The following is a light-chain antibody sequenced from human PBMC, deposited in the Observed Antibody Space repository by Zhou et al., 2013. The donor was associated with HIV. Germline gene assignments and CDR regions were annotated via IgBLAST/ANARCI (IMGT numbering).Light chain of an antibody. CDR3: LQDNKSPFT. Sequence: DIQMTQSPSSVSASIGDRVTITCRASQGISNWLAWYQQKPGRAPKLLIYAASYLQSGVPSRFSGSGSGTHFTLTISSLQPEDFATYYCLQDNKSPFTFGPGTRVEVK. CDR2: AAS. CDR1: QGISNW. J-gene: IGKJ3*01. V-gene: IGKV1-12*02.